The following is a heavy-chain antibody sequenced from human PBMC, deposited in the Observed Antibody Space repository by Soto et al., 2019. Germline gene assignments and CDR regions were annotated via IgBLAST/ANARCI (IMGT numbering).Heavy chain of an antibody. CDR3: TRDGDGRMTTNPHYYYGMDV. D-gene: IGHD2-21*02. V-gene: IGHV4-59*01. CDR2: VYYSGGA. CDR1: GGSISGYY. Sequence: NPSETLSLTCTVSGGSISGYYWSWIRQPPGKGLEWIGNVYYSGGAKYNPSVKGRVSISVDTSKNQFSLNLSSVTAADTAVYYCTRDGDGRMTTNPHYYYGMDVWGPGITVTVSS. J-gene: IGHJ6*02.